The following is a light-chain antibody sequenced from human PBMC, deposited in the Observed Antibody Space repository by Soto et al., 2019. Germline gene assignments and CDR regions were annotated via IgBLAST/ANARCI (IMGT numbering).Light chain of an antibody. CDR1: NIGSKS. J-gene: IGLJ1*01. Sequence: SYELTQPPSVSVAPGKTAKIPCGGGNIGSKSVHWYQQKPGQAPVLVIYSDSDRTSGIPERFSGSNSGNTATLSIYWVEAGDEDDYYCQVWDSSSDHRVFGTGTKVTVL. CDR2: SDS. V-gene: IGLV3-21*04. CDR3: QVWDSSSDHRV.